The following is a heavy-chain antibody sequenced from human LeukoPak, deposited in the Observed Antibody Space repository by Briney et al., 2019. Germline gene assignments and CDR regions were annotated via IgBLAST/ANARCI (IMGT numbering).Heavy chain of an antibody. CDR3: AREGGSEAFDI. V-gene: IGHV3-21*01. J-gene: IGHJ3*02. CDR2: ISSSSRYI. CDR1: GFTFSSYS. D-gene: IGHD3-16*01. Sequence: PGGSLRLYCAASGFTFSSYSMNWVRQAPGKGLEWVSYISSSSRYIYYADSVKGSFTISRDNAKNSLYLQMNSLRAEDTAVYYCAREGGSEAFDIWGQGTMVTVSS.